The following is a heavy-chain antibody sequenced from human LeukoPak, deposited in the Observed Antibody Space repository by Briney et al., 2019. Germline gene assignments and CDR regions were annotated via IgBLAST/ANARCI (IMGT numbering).Heavy chain of an antibody. CDR2: IKQDGSET. Sequence: PGGSLRLSCAASGITVSNHWMTWARQAPGKGLEWVANIKQDGSETYYVDSVKGRFTISRDNAKNSLFLQMNSLRAEDTAVYYCAGWAYSSSWYWIDYWGRGTLVTVSS. CDR1: GITVSNHW. V-gene: IGHV3-7*01. CDR3: AGWAYSSSWYWIDY. J-gene: IGHJ4*02. D-gene: IGHD6-13*01.